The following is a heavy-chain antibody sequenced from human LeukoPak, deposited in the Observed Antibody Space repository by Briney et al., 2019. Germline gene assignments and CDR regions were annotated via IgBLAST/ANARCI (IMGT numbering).Heavy chain of an antibody. D-gene: IGHD6-6*01. V-gene: IGHV4-59*01. Sequence: PSETLSLTCNVSNGSITSYYWGWVRQPPGKGLEFIGYIHYSGSTNYNPSLKSRAAISAEKSMNQFSLKLSSVTAADTALYFCVKSIASRGEIVFDIWGQGTMVTVSS. CDR1: NGSITSYY. CDR2: IHYSGST. CDR3: VKSIASRGEIVFDI. J-gene: IGHJ3*02.